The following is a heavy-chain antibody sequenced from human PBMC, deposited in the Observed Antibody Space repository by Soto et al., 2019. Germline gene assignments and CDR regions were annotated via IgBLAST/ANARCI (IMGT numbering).Heavy chain of an antibody. Sequence: QVQLVQSGAEVKKPGSSVKVSCKASGGTFSSYTISWVRQAPGQGLEWMGRIIPILGIATYAQKFQGRVTITADNYTSTAYMELSSLRSDDTAVYYCAREGYYGSGSPSAYGMDVWGQGTTFTVSS. CDR1: GGTFSSYT. CDR2: IIPILGIA. J-gene: IGHJ6*02. D-gene: IGHD3-10*01. V-gene: IGHV1-69*08. CDR3: AREGYYGSGSPSAYGMDV.